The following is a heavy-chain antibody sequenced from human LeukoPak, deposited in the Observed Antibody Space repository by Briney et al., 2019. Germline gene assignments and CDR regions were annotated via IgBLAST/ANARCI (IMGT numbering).Heavy chain of an antibody. D-gene: IGHD1-1*01. V-gene: IGHV4-39*01. J-gene: IGHJ4*02. CDR1: GGSISSSSYY. CDR2: IYYSGST. Sequence: SETLSLTCTVSGGSISSSSYYWGWIRQPPGKGLEWIGSIYYSGSTYYNPSLKSRVTISVDTSKNQFSLKLSSVTAADTAVYYCARGGIHMTTQHFDHWGQGTLVTVSP. CDR3: ARGGIHMTTQHFDH.